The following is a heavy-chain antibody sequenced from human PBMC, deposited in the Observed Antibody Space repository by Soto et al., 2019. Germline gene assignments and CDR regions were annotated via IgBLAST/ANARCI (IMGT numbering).Heavy chain of an antibody. V-gene: IGHV4-59*01. CDR1: GGSISSYY. CDR3: VRDHNWAFDY. CDR2: IYYSGST. Sequence: SETLSLTCTVSGGSISSYYWSWIRQPPGKGLEWIGYIYYSGSTNYNPSLKSRVTISVDTSKNQFSLKLSSVTAADTAVYFCVRDHNWAFDYWAPGTLVTVSS. D-gene: IGHD1-1*01. J-gene: IGHJ4*02.